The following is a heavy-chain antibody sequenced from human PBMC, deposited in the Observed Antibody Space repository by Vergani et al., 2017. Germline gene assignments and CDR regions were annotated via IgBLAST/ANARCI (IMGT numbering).Heavy chain of an antibody. V-gene: IGHV3-23*04. Sequence: EVQLVESGGGLVKPGGSLRLSCAASGFTFSSYSMNWVRQAPGKGLEWVSAISGSGGSTYYADSVKGRFTISRDNSKNMLYLQMNSLRAEDTAVYYCARLSYDTTPYLQGGYDCWGQGTLVSVSS. D-gene: IGHD3-22*01. CDR3: ARLSYDTTPYLQGGYDC. CDR1: GFTFSSYS. CDR2: ISGSGGST. J-gene: IGHJ4*02.